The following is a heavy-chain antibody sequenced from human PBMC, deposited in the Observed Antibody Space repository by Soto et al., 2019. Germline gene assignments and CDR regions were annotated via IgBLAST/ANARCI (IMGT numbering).Heavy chain of an antibody. V-gene: IGHV3-7*03. CDR3: ARYTAGSFDP. CDR2: IKQEGSEK. J-gene: IGHJ5*02. D-gene: IGHD2-2*02. CDR1: VLTFIIYC. Sequence: GTLRLSCAASVLTFIIYCMSCVRQAPGKGLGWVANIKQEGSEKYYVDSVKGRFTISRDNAKNSLYLQMNSLRAEDTAVYYCARYTAGSFDPWGQGTLVTVSS.